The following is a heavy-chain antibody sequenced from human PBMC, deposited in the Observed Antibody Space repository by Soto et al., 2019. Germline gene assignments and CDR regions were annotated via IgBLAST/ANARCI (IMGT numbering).Heavy chain of an antibody. J-gene: IGHJ4*02. CDR1: GYTFTSYG. Sequence: QVQLVQSGAEVKKPGASVKVSFKASGYTFTSYGISWVRQAPGQGLEWMGWISAYNGNTNHAQNLQGRVTVTTDTSTSTAYRELRSLRSDDTAVYYCAREAAAGTLDYWGQGTLVTVSS. CDR3: AREAAAGTLDY. V-gene: IGHV1-18*01. CDR2: ISAYNGNT. D-gene: IGHD6-13*01.